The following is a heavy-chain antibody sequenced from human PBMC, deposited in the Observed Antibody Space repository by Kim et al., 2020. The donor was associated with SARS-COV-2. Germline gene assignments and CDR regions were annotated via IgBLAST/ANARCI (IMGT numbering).Heavy chain of an antibody. CDR2: ST. Sequence: STNYNPSLKSRVTISVDTSKNQFSLKLSSVTAADTAVYYCARGLWGSSSFWGQGTLVTVSS. CDR3: ARGLWGSSSF. V-gene: IGHV4-34*01. D-gene: IGHD6-6*01. J-gene: IGHJ4*02.